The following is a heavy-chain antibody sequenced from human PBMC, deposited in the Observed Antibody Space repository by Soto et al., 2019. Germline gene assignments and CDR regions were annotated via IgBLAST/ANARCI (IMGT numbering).Heavy chain of an antibody. J-gene: IGHJ6*02. CDR3: ARHRKGIVGATIVHYYYYGMDV. V-gene: IGHV4-59*08. D-gene: IGHD1-26*01. CDR1: GGSISSYY. Sequence: PSETLSLTCTVSGGSISSYYWSWIRQPPGKGLEWIGYIYYSGSTYYNPSLKSRVTISVDTSKNQFSLKLSSVTAADTAVYYCARHRKGIVGATIVHYYYYGMDVWGQGTTVTVSS. CDR2: IYYSGST.